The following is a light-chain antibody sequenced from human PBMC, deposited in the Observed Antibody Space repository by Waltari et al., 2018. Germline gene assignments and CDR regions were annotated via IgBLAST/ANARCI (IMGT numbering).Light chain of an antibody. CDR1: QSISSY. J-gene: IGKJ4*01. CDR2: AAS. CDR3: QQSYSTPLT. Sequence: DIQMTQSPSSLSASVGDRVIITFRASQSISSYLKWYQQKSVKAPKLLIYAASSLQSGVPSRFSGSGSETDFTLTISSLQPEDFATYYCQQSYSTPLTFGGGTKVEIK. V-gene: IGKV1-39*01.